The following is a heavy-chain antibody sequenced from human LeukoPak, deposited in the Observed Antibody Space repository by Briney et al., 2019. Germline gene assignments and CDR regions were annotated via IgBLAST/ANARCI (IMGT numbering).Heavy chain of an antibody. D-gene: IGHD3-10*01. CDR1: GYTFTGYY. J-gene: IGHJ4*02. V-gene: IGHV1-2*02. CDR3: AREALLWFGELPDHFDY. Sequence: ASVKVSCKASGYTFTGYYMHWVRQAPGQGLEWMGWINPNSGGTNYAQKFQGRVTMTRDTSISAAYMELSRLRSDDTAVYYCAREALLWFGELPDHFDYWGQGTLVTVSS. CDR2: INPNSGGT.